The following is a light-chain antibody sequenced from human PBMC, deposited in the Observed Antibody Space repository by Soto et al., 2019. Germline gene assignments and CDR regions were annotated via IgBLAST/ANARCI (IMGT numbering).Light chain of an antibody. J-gene: IGKJ4*01. V-gene: IGKV3-11*01. CDR2: DAS. Sequence: EIVLTQSPATLSLSPGERATLSCRASQSVSSDLAWYQQKPGQAPRLLIYDASNSATGIPARFSGSGSGTDFTLTISSLEAEDFAVYFCQQRRAWPLTFGGGTKVEI. CDR1: QSVSSD. CDR3: QQRRAWPLT.